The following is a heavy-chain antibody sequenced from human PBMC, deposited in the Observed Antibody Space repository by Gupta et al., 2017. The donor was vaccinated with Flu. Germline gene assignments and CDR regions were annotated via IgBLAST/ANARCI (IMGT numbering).Heavy chain of an antibody. CDR1: GGTFSSYA. CDR3: ARDHTEMATIWQWFVY. Sequence: QVQLVQSGAEVKKPGSSVKVSCKASGGTFSSYAISWVPPAPGQGLEWMGGIIPIFGTANYAQKFQGRVTITADESTSTAYMELSSMRSEDTAVYYCARDHTEMATIWQWFVYWGQGTLVTVSS. V-gene: IGHV1-69*01. J-gene: IGHJ4*02. D-gene: IGHD5-24*01. CDR2: IIPIFGTA.